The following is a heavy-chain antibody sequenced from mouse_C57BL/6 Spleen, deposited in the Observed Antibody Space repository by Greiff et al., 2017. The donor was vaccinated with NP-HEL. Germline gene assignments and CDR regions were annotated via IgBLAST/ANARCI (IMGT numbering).Heavy chain of an antibody. D-gene: IGHD1-1*01. CDR3: ARNDYYGSDY. CDR1: GYTFTSYW. J-gene: IGHJ2*01. Sequence: VQLQQPGAELVRPGSSVKLSCKASGYTFTSYWMDWVKQRPGQGLEWIGNIYPSDSETHYNQKFKDKATLTVDKSSSTAYMQLSSLTSEDSAVYYCARNDYYGSDYWGQGTTLTVSS. CDR2: IYPSDSET. V-gene: IGHV1-61*01.